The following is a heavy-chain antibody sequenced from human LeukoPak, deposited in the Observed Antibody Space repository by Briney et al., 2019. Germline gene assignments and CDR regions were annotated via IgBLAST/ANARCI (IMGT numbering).Heavy chain of an antibody. Sequence: GGSLRLSCAASGFTFSRYWMHWVRQAPGKGLVWVSRINSDGSSTTYADSVRGRFTISRDNAKNTLYLQMNSLRDEDTAVYYCARARGAGPGGHFDYWGQGTLVTVSS. J-gene: IGHJ4*02. V-gene: IGHV3-74*01. CDR1: GFTFSRYW. CDR2: INSDGSST. CDR3: ARARGAGPGGHFDY. D-gene: IGHD6-19*01.